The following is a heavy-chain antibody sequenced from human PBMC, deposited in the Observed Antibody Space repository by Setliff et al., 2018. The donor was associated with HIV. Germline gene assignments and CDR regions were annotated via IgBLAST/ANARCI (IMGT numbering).Heavy chain of an antibody. CDR2: IYYSGST. Sequence: SETLSLTCTVSGGSISSSSYYWGWIRQPPGKGLEWIGNIYYSGSTYYNPSLKSRVTISVDTSKNQFSLKLSSVTAADTAVYYCARGDVVHRFDPWGQGTLVTVSS. CDR1: GGSISSSSYY. CDR3: ARGDVVHRFDP. V-gene: IGHV4-39*07. D-gene: IGHD2-15*01. J-gene: IGHJ5*02.